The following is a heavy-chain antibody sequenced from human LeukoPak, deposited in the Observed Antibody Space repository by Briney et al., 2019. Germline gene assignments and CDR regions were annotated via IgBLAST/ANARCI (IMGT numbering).Heavy chain of an antibody. J-gene: IGHJ1*01. Sequence: SETLSLTCTVAGGSISSSSYYWGWIRQPPGKGLEWIGSIYYSGSTYYNPSLKSRVTLYVDTSKNQFSLKLTSVTATDTAVYYCASPASPGLSGDFQHWGQGTLVTVSS. CDR2: IYYSGST. D-gene: IGHD3-10*02. CDR1: GGSISSSSYY. CDR3: ASPASPGLSGDFQH. V-gene: IGHV4-39*01.